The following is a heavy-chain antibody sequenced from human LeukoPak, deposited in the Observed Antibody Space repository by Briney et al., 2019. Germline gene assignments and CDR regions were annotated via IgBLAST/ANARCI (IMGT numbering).Heavy chain of an antibody. CDR2: ISYDGSNK. CDR3: ATPYGSGNKRDFDY. V-gene: IGHV3-30*03. D-gene: IGHD3-10*01. J-gene: IGHJ4*02. CDR1: GFTFSSYG. Sequence: GGSLRLSCAASGFTFSSYGMHWVRQAPAKGLEWVAVISYDGSNKYYADSVKGRFTISRDNSKNTLYLQMNSLRAEDTTVYYCATPYGSGNKRDFDYWGQGTLVTVSS.